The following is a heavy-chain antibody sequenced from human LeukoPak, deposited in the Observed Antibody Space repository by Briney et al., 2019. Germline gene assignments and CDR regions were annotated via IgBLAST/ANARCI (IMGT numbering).Heavy chain of an antibody. J-gene: IGHJ4*02. CDR1: GFTFSSYG. Sequence: GGSLRLSCAASGFTFSSYGIHWVRQAPGKGLEWVTFILYDGSDKYYADSVKGRFSISRDNSKNTLYLQMNSLRPEDTAVYYCARGGTGHYYASGTYYQSYYFDYWGQGSLVTVSS. D-gene: IGHD3-10*01. CDR3: ARGGTGHYYASGTYYQSYYFDY. V-gene: IGHV3-30*02. CDR2: ILYDGSDK.